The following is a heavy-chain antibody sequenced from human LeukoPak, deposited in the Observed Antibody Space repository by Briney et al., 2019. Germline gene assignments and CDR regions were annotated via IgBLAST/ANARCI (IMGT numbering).Heavy chain of an antibody. CDR2: ISAYSGNT. J-gene: IGHJ6*02. V-gene: IGHV1-18*01. CDR3: ASGGVRGVRYGMDV. Sequence: ASVKVSCKVSGYTLTELSMHWVRQAPGQGLEWMGWISAYSGNTNYAQNLQGRVTMTTDTSTSTAYMELRSLRSDDTAVYYCASGGVRGVRYGMDVWGQGTTVTVSS. CDR1: GYTLTELS. D-gene: IGHD3-10*01.